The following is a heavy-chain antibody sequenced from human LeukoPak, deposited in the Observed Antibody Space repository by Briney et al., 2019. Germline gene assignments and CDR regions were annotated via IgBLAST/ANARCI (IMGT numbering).Heavy chain of an antibody. CDR2: IYPGDSDV. Sequence: GESLKISCKASGFSFTSNWIGWVRQMPGKGLEWMGIIYPGDSDVRYNPSFQGQVTISADESISTAYLQWSSLKASDSAMYYCARGSGWFGYWGQGTLVTVSS. J-gene: IGHJ5*01. CDR3: ARGSGWFGY. D-gene: IGHD6-19*01. CDR1: GFSFTSNW. V-gene: IGHV5-51*01.